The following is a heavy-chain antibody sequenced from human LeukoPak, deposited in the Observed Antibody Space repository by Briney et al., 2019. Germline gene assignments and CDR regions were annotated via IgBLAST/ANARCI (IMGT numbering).Heavy chain of an antibody. J-gene: IGHJ6*03. CDR2: ISSSSSYI. Sequence: GGSLRLSCAASGFTFSSYSMNWVRQAPGKGLEWVSSISSSSSYIYYADSVKGRFTISRDNAKNSLYLQMNSLRAEDTAVYYCARDSSSHGDYYYYMDVWGKGTTVTVSS. V-gene: IGHV3-21*01. CDR1: GFTFSSYS. CDR3: ARDSSSHGDYYYYMDV. D-gene: IGHD6-6*01.